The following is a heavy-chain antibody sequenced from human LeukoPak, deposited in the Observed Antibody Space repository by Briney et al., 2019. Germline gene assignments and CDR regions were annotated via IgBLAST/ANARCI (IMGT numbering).Heavy chain of an antibody. CDR1: GGSFSGYY. J-gene: IGHJ4*02. D-gene: IGHD2-15*01. V-gene: IGHV4-34*01. CDR2: INHSGST. Sequence: SETLSLTCAVYGGSFSGYYWSWIRQPPGKGLEWIGEINHSGSTNYNPSLKSRVTISVDTSQNQFSLKLSSVTAADTAVYYCARGEGYCSGGSCPYYFDYWGQGTLVTVSS. CDR3: ARGEGYCSGGSCPYYFDY.